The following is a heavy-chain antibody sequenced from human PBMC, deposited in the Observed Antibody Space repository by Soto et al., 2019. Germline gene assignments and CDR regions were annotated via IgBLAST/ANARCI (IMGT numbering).Heavy chain of an antibody. D-gene: IGHD6-13*01. V-gene: IGHV1-69*06. J-gene: IGHJ4*02. Sequence: QVQLVQSGAEVKKPGSSVKVSCKASVGTFNNYAISWVRQAPGQGLEWMGGIVPIFNTSHFAEKFQGRLTLTADKSTSTAFMELIGLRSDDTAVYFCANQQQLTPFEFWGQGTLVSVYS. CDR1: VGTFNNYA. CDR3: ANQQQLTPFEF. CDR2: IVPIFNTS.